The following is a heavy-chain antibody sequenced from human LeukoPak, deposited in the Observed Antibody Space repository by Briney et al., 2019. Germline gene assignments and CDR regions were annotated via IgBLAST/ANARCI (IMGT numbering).Heavy chain of an antibody. CDR2: ISSNGGST. V-gene: IGHV3-64*01. CDR3: ASEVGWFDP. Sequence: HPGGSMRLSCAASGFTFSRYAMSWVRQAPGKGLEYVSAISSNGGSTYYANSVKGRFTISRDNSKNTLYLQMGSLRAEDMAVYYCASEVGWFDPWGQGTLVTVSS. CDR1: GFTFSRYA. J-gene: IGHJ5*02.